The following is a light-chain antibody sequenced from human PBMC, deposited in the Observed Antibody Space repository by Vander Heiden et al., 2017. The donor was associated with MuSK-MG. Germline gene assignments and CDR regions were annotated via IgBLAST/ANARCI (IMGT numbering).Light chain of an antibody. CDR3: RQHNTSPQT. Sequence: DIQMTQSPSSLSASVGDRVTITCRASQDIRNDLGWYQHRPGKAPKRLIYGASSLQSGASSRFSGSGSGTEFTLTISGLQPEDFATYYCRQHNTSPQTFGQGTKVDLK. CDR1: QDIRND. J-gene: IGKJ1*01. V-gene: IGKV1-17*01. CDR2: GAS.